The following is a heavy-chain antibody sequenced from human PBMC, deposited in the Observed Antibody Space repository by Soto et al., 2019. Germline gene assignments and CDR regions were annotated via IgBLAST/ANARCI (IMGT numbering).Heavy chain of an antibody. CDR1: GGSFSGYY. CDR2: INHSGST. D-gene: IGHD2-8*01. V-gene: IGHV4-34*01. Sequence: QVQLQQWGAGLLKPSETLSLTCAVYGGSFSGYYWSWIRQPPGKGLEWIGEINHSGSTNYNPSLKSRVTRSVYTSTNQFSLKLSSVTAADTAVYYCAGAPVADYCTNGVCYHLLYFYYWGQGTLVTVSS. CDR3: AGAPVADYCTNGVCYHLLYFYY. J-gene: IGHJ4*02.